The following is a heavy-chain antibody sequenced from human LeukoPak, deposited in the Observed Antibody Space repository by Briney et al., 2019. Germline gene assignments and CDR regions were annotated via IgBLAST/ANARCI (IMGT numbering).Heavy chain of an antibody. J-gene: IGHJ4*02. CDR1: GFTFDSHT. D-gene: IGHD6-19*01. CDR3: ARVVRSGWYGVGVTDY. CDR2: ISSSSSYI. Sequence: PGGSLRLSCAASGFTFDSHTVNWVRQAPGKGLEWVSSISSSSSYIYYADSVKGRFTISRDNAKNSLYLQMNSLRAEDTAVYYCARVVRSGWYGVGVTDYWGQGTLVTVSS. V-gene: IGHV3-21*01.